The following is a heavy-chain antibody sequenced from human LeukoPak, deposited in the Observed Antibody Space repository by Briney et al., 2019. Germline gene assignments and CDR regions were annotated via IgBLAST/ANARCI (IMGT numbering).Heavy chain of an antibody. CDR1: GFTFSSFE. CDR2: INGDGSST. CDR3: VREPQAEYYFDY. Sequence: GGSLRLSCAASGFTFSSFEMNWVRQAPGKGLVWVSRINGDGSSTAYADSVKGRFTISRDNAKNTLYLQMNSLRAEDTAVYYCVREPQAEYYFDYWGQGTLVTVSS. J-gene: IGHJ4*02. V-gene: IGHV3-74*01. D-gene: IGHD1-14*01.